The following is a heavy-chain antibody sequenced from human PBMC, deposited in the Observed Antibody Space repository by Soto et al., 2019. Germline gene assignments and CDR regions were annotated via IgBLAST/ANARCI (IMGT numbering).Heavy chain of an antibody. CDR2: IYSGGST. J-gene: IGHJ6*02. D-gene: IGHD3-3*01. V-gene: IGHV3-53*01. Sequence: GGSLRLSCAASGFTVISNYMSWVRQAPGKGLEWVSVIYSGGSTYYADSVKGRFTISRDNSKNTLYLQMNSLRAEDTAVYYCARVGRYYDFWSGPDYYYYGMDVWGQGTTVTVSS. CDR1: GFTVISNY. CDR3: ARVGRYYDFWSGPDYYYYGMDV.